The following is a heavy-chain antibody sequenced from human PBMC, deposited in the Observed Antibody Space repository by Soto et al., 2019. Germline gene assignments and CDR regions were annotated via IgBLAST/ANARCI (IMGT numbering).Heavy chain of an antibody. CDR2: IYSGGST. J-gene: IGHJ3*02. D-gene: IGHD6-19*01. Sequence: PGGSLRLSCAASGFTVSSNYMSWVRQAPGKGLEWVSVIYSGGSTYYADSVKGRFTISRDNSKNTLYLQMNSLRAEDTAVYYCARLFAEQPAVAADAFDIWGQGTMVTVSS. CDR3: ARLFAEQPAVAADAFDI. V-gene: IGHV3-53*01. CDR1: GFTVSSNY.